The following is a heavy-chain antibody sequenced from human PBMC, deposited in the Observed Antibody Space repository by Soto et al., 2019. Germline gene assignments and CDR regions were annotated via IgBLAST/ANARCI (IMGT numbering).Heavy chain of an antibody. CDR1: GYTFTGYY. CDR3: ARMRGYSSTWSNLLDRSGLDV. J-gene: IGHJ6*02. Sequence: ASVKVSCKASGYTFTGYYMHWVRQAPGQGLEWMGWINPNSGGTNYAQKFQGWVTMTRDTSISTAYMELSRLRSDDTAVYYCARMRGYSSTWSNLLDRSGLDVWGQGTTVTVSS. V-gene: IGHV1-2*04. CDR2: INPNSGGT. D-gene: IGHD6-13*01.